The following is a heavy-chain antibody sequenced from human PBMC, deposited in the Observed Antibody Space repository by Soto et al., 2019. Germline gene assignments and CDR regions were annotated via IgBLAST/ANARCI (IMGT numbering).Heavy chain of an antibody. CDR1: GYTFTSYG. CDR3: ARDYPISSGWYRCDY. J-gene: IGHJ4*02. D-gene: IGHD6-19*01. Sequence: ASVKVSCKASGYTFTSYGISWVRQAPGQGLEWMGWISAYKGNTNDAQKFQGRVTMTTDTSTSTAYMDLRSLRSDDTAVYYCARDYPISSGWYRCDYWGQGTLVTVSS. CDR2: ISAYKGNT. V-gene: IGHV1-18*01.